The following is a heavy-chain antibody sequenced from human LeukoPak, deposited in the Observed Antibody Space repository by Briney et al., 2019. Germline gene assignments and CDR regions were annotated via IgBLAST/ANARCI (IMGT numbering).Heavy chain of an antibody. CDR2: IIPIFGTA. J-gene: IGHJ4*02. CDR3: ARVEKGGTVDY. V-gene: IGHV1-69*05. D-gene: IGHD1-1*01. CDR1: GDTFSSYA. Sequence: GSSVKVSCKASGDTFSSYAISWVRQAPGQGLERMGRIIPIFGTANYAQKFQGGVTITTDESTSTAYMELSSLRSEDTAVYYCARVEKGGTVDYWGQGTLVTVSS.